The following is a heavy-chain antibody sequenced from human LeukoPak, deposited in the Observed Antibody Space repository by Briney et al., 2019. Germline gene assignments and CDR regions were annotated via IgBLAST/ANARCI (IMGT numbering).Heavy chain of an antibody. CDR3: AKTPKTVTTTFFDY. J-gene: IGHJ4*02. CDR2: ISGGGDNT. Sequence: GGPLSLSCAVSGFPFSDFAMSWVRQAPGKGLKWVSTISGGGDNTYFADSVKGRFTISRDNSKNTLFLQMVSLRAEDTAVYYCAKTPKTVTTTFFDYWGQGTLVTVSS. D-gene: IGHD4-17*01. CDR1: GFPFSDFA. V-gene: IGHV3-23*01.